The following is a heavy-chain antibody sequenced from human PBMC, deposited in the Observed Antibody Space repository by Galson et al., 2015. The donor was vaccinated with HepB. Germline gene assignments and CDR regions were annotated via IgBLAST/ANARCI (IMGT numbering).Heavy chain of an antibody. CDR1: GFTVSSYS. D-gene: IGHD3-10*01. CDR3: ASDFESWFGTGGWYFGL. Sequence: SLRLSCAGSGFTVSSYSMSWVRQAPGTGLECVSFIYSGGNNYYADSVKGRFTISRDNSRNTLSLQMNSLRAEDTAVYYCASDFESWFGTGGWYFGLWGRGTLVTVSS. V-gene: IGHV3-66*01. CDR2: IYSGGNN. J-gene: IGHJ2*01.